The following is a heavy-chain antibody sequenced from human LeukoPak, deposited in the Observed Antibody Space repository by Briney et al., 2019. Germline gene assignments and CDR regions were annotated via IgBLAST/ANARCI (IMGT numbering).Heavy chain of an antibody. Sequence: SETLSLTCAVYGGTSSGYYWSWIRQPPGKRLEWVGESNDSGGTNYNPSLKSRVTISADKSKNQVSLKLTSVTAADTAVYYCARLSVIVGAALEYYYYCMDVWGQGTTVTVSS. V-gene: IGHV4-34*01. D-gene: IGHD1-26*01. CDR1: GGTSSGYY. CDR2: SNDSGGT. J-gene: IGHJ6*02. CDR3: ARLSVIVGAALEYYYYCMDV.